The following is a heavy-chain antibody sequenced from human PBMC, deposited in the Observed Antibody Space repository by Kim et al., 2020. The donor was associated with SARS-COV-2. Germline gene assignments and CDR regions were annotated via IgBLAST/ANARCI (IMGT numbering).Heavy chain of an antibody. CDR1: GFTFSSYG. CDR3: AKGGLATNYYYYYGMDV. D-gene: IGHD1-26*01. CDR2: ISYDGSNK. V-gene: IGHV3-30*18. Sequence: GGSLRLSCAASGFTFSSYGMHWVRQAPGKGLEWVAVISYDGSNKYYADSVKGRFTISRDNSKNTLYLQMNSLRAEDTAVYYCAKGGLATNYYYYYGMDVWGQGTTVSVSS. J-gene: IGHJ6*02.